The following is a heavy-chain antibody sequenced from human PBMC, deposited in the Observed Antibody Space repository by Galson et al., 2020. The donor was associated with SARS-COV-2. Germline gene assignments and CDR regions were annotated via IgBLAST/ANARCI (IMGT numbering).Heavy chain of an antibody. J-gene: IGHJ4*02. Sequence: SETLSLTCTVSGGSISSSNYYWGWIRQPPGKGLEWIGNIFYRGNTYYNPSLKSRVTMSVDTSKNQFSLRLGSVTAADTALYYCAREFLHDRNGFPQRYFDYWGQGSLVTVSS. CDR1: GGSISSSNYY. V-gene: IGHV4-39*07. CDR2: IFYRGNT. CDR3: AREFLHDRNGFPQRYFDY. D-gene: IGHD3-22*01.